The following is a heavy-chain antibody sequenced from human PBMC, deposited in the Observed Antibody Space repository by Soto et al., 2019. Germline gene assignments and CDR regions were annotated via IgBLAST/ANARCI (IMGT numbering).Heavy chain of an antibody. Sequence: EVQLLESGGGLVQPGGSLRLSCAGSGFTFSAYAMTWVRQAPGRGLEWVSFISGSGDTTYYADSVRGRFIISTDNSKNTLCLQMNSLRAEDTAVYYCAIILTGYYSPFDYWGQGTLVTVSS. CDR2: ISGSGDTT. CDR3: AIILTGYYSPFDY. D-gene: IGHD3-9*01. V-gene: IGHV3-23*01. J-gene: IGHJ4*02. CDR1: GFTFSAYA.